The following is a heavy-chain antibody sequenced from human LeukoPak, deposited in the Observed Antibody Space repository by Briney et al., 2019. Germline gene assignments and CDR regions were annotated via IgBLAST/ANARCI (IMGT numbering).Heavy chain of an antibody. CDR1: GGSFSGYY. D-gene: IGHD3-16*01. J-gene: IGHJ4*02. V-gene: IGHV4-34*01. Sequence: SETLSLTCAVYGGSFSGYYWSWIRQPPGKGLEWIGEINHSGSTNYNPSLKSRVTISVDTSKNQFSLKLSSVTAADTAVYYCARVRGCDYVWGSYKAPYYFDYWGQGTLVTVSS. CDR3: ARVRGCDYVWGSYKAPYYFDY. CDR2: INHSGST.